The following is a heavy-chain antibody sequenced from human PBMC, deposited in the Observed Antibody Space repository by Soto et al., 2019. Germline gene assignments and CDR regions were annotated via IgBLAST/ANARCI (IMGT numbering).Heavy chain of an antibody. CDR1: GDSVSSNSAA. Sequence: SQTISLTCAISGDSVSSNSAAWNWIRQSPTRGLEWLGRTYYRSKWYNDYAVSVKSRITINPDTSKNQYSLQLNSVTTEDTVLFYCARVGTETTLGFDYGGEGTLSPSPQ. J-gene: IGHJ4*02. D-gene: IGHD1-1*01. CDR2: TYYRSKWYN. V-gene: IGHV6-1*01. CDR3: ARVGTETTLGFDY.